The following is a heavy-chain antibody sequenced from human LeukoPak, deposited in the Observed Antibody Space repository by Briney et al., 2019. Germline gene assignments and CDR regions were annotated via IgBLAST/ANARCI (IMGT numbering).Heavy chain of an antibody. CDR3: ARTGNSRFDY. CDR2: INHSGST. D-gene: IGHD4-23*01. Sequence: SETLSLTCAVYGGSFGGYYWSWIRQPPGKGLEWIGEINHSGSTNYNPSLKSRATISVDTSKNQFSLKLSSVTAADTAVYYCARTGNSRFDYWGQGTLVTVSS. CDR1: GGSFGGYY. V-gene: IGHV4-34*01. J-gene: IGHJ4*02.